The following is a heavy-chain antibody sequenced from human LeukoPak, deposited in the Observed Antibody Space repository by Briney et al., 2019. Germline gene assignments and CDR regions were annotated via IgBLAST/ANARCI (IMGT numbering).Heavy chain of an antibody. J-gene: IGHJ3*02. Sequence: ASVKVSCKASGYTCTNYGISWVRQDTGQGLEWMGWMNPNSGNTGYAQKFQGRVTMTRNTSISTAYMELSSLRSEDTAVYYCARGRYFDWLLSSHDAFDIWGQGTMVTVSS. D-gene: IGHD3-9*01. CDR1: GYTCTNYG. CDR2: MNPNSGNT. CDR3: ARGRYFDWLLSSHDAFDI. V-gene: IGHV1-8*02.